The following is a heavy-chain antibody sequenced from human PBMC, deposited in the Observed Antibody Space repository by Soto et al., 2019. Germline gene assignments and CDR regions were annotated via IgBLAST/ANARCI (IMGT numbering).Heavy chain of an antibody. CDR1: GGTSCSYA. Sequence: QVQLVQSGAEVKKPGSSVKVSCKASGGTSCSYAISWVRQAPGQGLEWMGVIIPIFGTSNYAQKFQSRVTVTADTSTSTAYMELTRLRYEDTAVYYCARERWFGTQRYYLDFWGQGTLVTVSS. V-gene: IGHV1-69*06. CDR3: ARERWFGTQRYYLDF. D-gene: IGHD3-10*01. CDR2: IIPIFGTS. J-gene: IGHJ4*02.